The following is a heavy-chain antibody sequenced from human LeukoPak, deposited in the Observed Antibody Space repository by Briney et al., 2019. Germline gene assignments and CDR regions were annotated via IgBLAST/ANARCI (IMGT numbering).Heavy chain of an antibody. CDR3: ARVLERNWFDP. V-gene: IGHV4-59*06. Sequence: PSETLSLTCTVSGGSISSYYWSWIRQHPGKGLEWIGYIYYSGSTYYNPSLKSRVTISVDTSKNQFSLKLSSVTAADTAVYYCARVLERNWFDPWGQGTLVTVSS. J-gene: IGHJ5*02. CDR1: GGSISSYY. D-gene: IGHD3-3*02. CDR2: IYYSGST.